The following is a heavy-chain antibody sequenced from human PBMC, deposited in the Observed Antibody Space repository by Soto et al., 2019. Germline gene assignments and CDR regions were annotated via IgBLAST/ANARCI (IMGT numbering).Heavy chain of an antibody. CDR3: ARWRKGHWFDP. Sequence: QVQLQQWGAGLLKPSETLSLTCAVYGGSFSGYYWSWIRQPPGKGLEWIGEINHSGSTNYNPSLKSRVTISVDTSKNQFSLKLSSVTAADTAVYYCARWRKGHWFDPWGQGTLVTVSS. D-gene: IGHD3-3*01. CDR1: GGSFSGYY. CDR2: INHSGST. V-gene: IGHV4-34*01. J-gene: IGHJ5*02.